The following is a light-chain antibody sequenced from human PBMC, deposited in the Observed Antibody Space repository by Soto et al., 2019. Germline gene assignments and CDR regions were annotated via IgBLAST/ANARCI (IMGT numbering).Light chain of an antibody. CDR2: EAS. CDR1: SGDIGSYNR. V-gene: IGLV2-18*01. Sequence: QSALTQPASVSGSPGQSITISCTGTSGDIGSYNRVSWYQQPPGTAPKLIIYEASNRPSGVPDRFSGSKSGNTASLTISGLQAADEADYYCSLYTSENTYVFGTGTKVTV. CDR3: SLYTSENTYV. J-gene: IGLJ1*01.